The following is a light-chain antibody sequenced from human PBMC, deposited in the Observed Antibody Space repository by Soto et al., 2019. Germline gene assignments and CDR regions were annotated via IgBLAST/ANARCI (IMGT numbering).Light chain of an antibody. CDR3: QTWGTGFQV. CDR2: GNN. V-gene: IGLV1-40*01. CDR1: SSNFGAGYD. J-gene: IGLJ2*01. Sequence: QSVLTQPPSVSGAPGQRVTISCTGSSSNFGAGYDVHWYQQLPGTAPKLLIYGNNNRPSGVPDRFSGSKSGTSASLAITGLQAEDEADYYCQTWGTGFQVFGGGTQLTVL.